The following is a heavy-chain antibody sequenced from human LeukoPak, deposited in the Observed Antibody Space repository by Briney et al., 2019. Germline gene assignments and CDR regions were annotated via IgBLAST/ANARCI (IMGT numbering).Heavy chain of an antibody. CDR1: GYIFTDYH. CDR3: ARAVRFGKLLSLANLFDS. Sequence: ASVKVSCKASGYIFTDYHMHWVRQAPGQGLEWMGRINPNSGGTDYAQNFQGRVIMTRDTLITTACMELSMLRSDDTTVYYCARAVRFGKLLSLANLFDSWGQGTLVTVSS. D-gene: IGHD3-10*01. J-gene: IGHJ5*01. CDR2: INPNSGGT. V-gene: IGHV1-2*06.